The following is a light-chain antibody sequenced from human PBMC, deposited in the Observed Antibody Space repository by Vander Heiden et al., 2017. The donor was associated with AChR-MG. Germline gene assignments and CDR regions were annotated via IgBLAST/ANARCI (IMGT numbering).Light chain of an antibody. CDR3: QQYKEWARS. J-gene: IGKJ1*01. CDR1: ETINSN. Sequence: EIVMTQSPGTLSVSPGETATLSCRASETINSNLAWYLQKPGQPPRLLMYGASTRATDISDRFSGRGSGTDFTLTISSLQSEDSAFYYCQQYKEWARSFGPGTKVEIK. V-gene: IGKV3-15*01. CDR2: GAS.